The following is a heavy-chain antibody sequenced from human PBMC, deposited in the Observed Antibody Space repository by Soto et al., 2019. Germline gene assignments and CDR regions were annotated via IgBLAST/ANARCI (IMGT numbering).Heavy chain of an antibody. J-gene: IGHJ1*01. CDR1: GFSFGNYV. CDR2: ISDSGGSS. Sequence: EVQLLQSGGGLVQPGGSLRLSCAASGFSFGNYVMNWVRQAPGKGREWVSGISDSGGSSSSADSVKGRFTVSRDNSKNTLYLQMDSLTGDDTAVYYCTKGGDSWSGYAQHWGQGALVTVAS. CDR3: TKGGDSWSGYAQH. V-gene: IGHV3-23*01. D-gene: IGHD3-3*01.